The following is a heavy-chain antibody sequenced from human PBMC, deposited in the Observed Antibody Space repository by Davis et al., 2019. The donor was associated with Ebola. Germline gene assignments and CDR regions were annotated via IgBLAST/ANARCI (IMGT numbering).Heavy chain of an antibody. D-gene: IGHD4-17*01. V-gene: IGHV4-59*01. CDR2: SGNT. Sequence: SETLSLTCTVSGGSIRRYYWSWIRQPPGKGLEWIGYSGNTNYNPSLKSRVTMSVDTSKNQFSLKLSSVTAADTAVYYCARGNYGDYIVLYYYNMDVWGQGTTVTVSS. CDR3: ARGNYGDYIVLYYYNMDV. J-gene: IGHJ6*02. CDR1: GGSIRRYY.